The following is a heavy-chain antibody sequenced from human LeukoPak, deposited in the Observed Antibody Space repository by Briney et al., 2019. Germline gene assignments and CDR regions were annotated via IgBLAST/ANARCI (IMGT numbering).Heavy chain of an antibody. CDR3: ARQGLPNCYDSSGYLGY. Sequence: SETLSLTCTVSGGSISSSSYYWGWIRQPPGKGLEWIGSIYYSGSTYYNPSLKSRVTISVDTSKNQFSLKLSSVTAADTAVYYCARQGLPNCYDSSGYLGYWGQGTLVTVSS. V-gene: IGHV4-39*01. J-gene: IGHJ4*02. CDR1: GGSISSSSYY. CDR2: IYYSGST. D-gene: IGHD3-22*01.